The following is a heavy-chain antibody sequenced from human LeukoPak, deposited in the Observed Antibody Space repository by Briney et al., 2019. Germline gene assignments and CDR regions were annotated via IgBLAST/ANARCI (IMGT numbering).Heavy chain of an antibody. Sequence: ASLNIYRKGAGYRFTTYSIGWVSQMPLRALEWMGMIYPGGSTTRYSPPFQDQGTISADKTISTPYLQWSSLKASDTAMYYCASQGDSSGWSFDYWGQGTLVTVSS. CDR1: GYRFTTYS. CDR2: IYPGGSTT. J-gene: IGHJ4*02. V-gene: IGHV5-51*01. CDR3: ASQGDSSGWSFDY. D-gene: IGHD6-19*01.